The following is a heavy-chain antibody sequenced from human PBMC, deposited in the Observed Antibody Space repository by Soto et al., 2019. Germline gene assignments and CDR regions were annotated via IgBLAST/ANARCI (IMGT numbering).Heavy chain of an antibody. D-gene: IGHD1-26*01. V-gene: IGHV2-70*01. CDR1: GFSLSTSGMC. CDR3: ARTRGATNRNYYYYYGMDV. Sequence: ASGPTLVNPTPTLTLTCTFSGFSLSTSGMCVSWIRQPPGKALEWLALIDWDDDKYYSTSLKTRLTISKDTSKNQVVLTMTNMDPVDTATYYCARTRGATNRNYYYYYGMDVWGQGTTVTVS. CDR2: IDWDDDK. J-gene: IGHJ6*02.